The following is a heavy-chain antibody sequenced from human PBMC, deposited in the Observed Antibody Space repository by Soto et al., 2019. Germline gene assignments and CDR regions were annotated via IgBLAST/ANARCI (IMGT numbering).Heavy chain of an antibody. CDR2: IKSKTDGWTT. V-gene: IGHV3-15*07. D-gene: IGHD2-21*01. CDR3: IVRYPYYFDY. CDR1: GFTFSNAW. J-gene: IGHJ4*02. Sequence: EVQLVESGGGLVKPGGSLRLSCAASGFTFSNAWMNWVRQAPGKGLEWVGRIKSKTDGWTTDYAAPVKCRFTISRDDSKNTLYLQMNSLKTEDTAVYYCIVRYPYYFDYWGQGTLVTVSS.